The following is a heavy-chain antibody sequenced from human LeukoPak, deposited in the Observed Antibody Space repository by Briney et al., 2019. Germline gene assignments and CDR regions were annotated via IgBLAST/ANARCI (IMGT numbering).Heavy chain of an antibody. CDR2: INPNSGGT. Sequence: ASVKVSCKASGYTFTSYYMHWVRQAPGQGLEWMGWINPNSGGTNYAQKFQGRVTMTRDTSISTAYMELSRLRSDDTAVYYCAREAGDYGGNSMYYFDYWGQGTLVTVSS. CDR3: AREAGDYGGNSMYYFDY. CDR1: GYTFTSYY. V-gene: IGHV1-2*02. D-gene: IGHD4-23*01. J-gene: IGHJ4*02.